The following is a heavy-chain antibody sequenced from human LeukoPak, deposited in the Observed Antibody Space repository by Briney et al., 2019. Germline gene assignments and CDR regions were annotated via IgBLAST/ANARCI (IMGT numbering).Heavy chain of an antibody. D-gene: IGHD4-23*01. CDR1: GFTFSSYA. J-gene: IGHJ5*02. CDR3: AKDVIPTTVVTANWFDP. CDR2: ISYDGSNK. V-gene: IGHV3-30*04. Sequence: GGSLRLSCAASGFTFSSYAMHWVRQAPGKGLEWVAVISYDGSNKYYADSVKGRFTISRDNSKNTLYLQMSSLRAEDTAVYYCAKDVIPTTVVTANWFDPWGQGTLVTVSS.